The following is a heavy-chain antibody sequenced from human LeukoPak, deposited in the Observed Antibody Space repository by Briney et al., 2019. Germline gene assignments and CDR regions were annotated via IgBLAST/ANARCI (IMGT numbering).Heavy chain of an antibody. CDR2: INPNSGGT. V-gene: IGHV1-2*02. Sequence: ASVKVSCKASGYTFTGYYMHWVRQAPGQGHEWMGWINPNSGGTNYAQKFQGRVTMTRDTAISTAYMELSGLRSDDTAVYYCARDRGYSYSDIWYFDLWGRGTLVTVSS. J-gene: IGHJ2*01. D-gene: IGHD5-18*01. CDR3: ARDRGYSYSDIWYFDL. CDR1: GYTFTGYY.